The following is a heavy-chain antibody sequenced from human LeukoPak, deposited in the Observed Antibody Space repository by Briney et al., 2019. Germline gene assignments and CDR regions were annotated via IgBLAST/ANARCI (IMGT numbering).Heavy chain of an antibody. J-gene: IGHJ4*02. CDR2: ISSSSSYI. CDR3: AKVPFRSVTTPEYYFDY. V-gene: IGHV3-21*01. D-gene: IGHD4-17*01. CDR1: GFTFSSYS. Sequence: PGGSLRLSCAATGFTFSSYSMNWVRQAPGKGLEWVSSISSSSSYIYYADSVKGRFTISRDNAKNSLYLQMNSLRAEDTAVYYCAKVPFRSVTTPEYYFDYWGQRTLVTVSS.